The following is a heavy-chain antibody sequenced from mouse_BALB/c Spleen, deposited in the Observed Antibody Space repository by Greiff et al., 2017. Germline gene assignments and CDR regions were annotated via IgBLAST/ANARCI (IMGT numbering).Heavy chain of an antibody. CDR3: ARHGNRYDAMDY. Sequence: DVKLVESGGDLVKPGGSLKLSCAASGFTFSSYGMSWVRQTPDKRLEWVATISSGGSYTYYPDSVKGRFTISRDNAKNTLYLQMSSLKSEDTAMYYCARHGNRYDAMDYWGQGTSVTVSS. D-gene: IGHD2-14*01. CDR1: GFTFSSYG. J-gene: IGHJ4*01. CDR2: ISSGGSYT. V-gene: IGHV5-6*02.